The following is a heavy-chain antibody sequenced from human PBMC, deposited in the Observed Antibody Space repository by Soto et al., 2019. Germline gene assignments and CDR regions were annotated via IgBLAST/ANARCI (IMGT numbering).Heavy chain of an antibody. CDR2: INPNSGGT. V-gene: IGHV1-2*02. D-gene: IGHD3-9*01. J-gene: IGHJ4*02. CDR3: ARDHTELRYFGADY. Sequence: QVQLMQSGAEVRKPGASVKVSCKASGYTFTDYYMHWVRQAPGQGLEWMGWINPNSGGTNYAQKFHGRVTMTRDTSISTAYMELSRLRSDDTAVYYCARDHTELRYFGADYWGQGSLVTVSS. CDR1: GYTFTDYY.